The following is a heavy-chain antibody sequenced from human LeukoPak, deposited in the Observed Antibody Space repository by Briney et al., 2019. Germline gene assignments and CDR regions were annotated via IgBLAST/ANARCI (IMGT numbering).Heavy chain of an antibody. D-gene: IGHD3-9*01. J-gene: IGHJ5*02. CDR2: IYYSGST. CDR3: ASRPATYYDILTGYSNGWFDP. V-gene: IGHV4-31*03. Sequence: SQTLSLTCTVSGGSISSGGYYWSWIRQHPGKGLEWIGYIYYSGSTYYNPSLKSRVTISVDTSKNQFSLKLSSVTAADTAVYYCASRPATYYDILTGYSNGWFDPWGQGTLVTVSS. CDR1: GGSISSGGYY.